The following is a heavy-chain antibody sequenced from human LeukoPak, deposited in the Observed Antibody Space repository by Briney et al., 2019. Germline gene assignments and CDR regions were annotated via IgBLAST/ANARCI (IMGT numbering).Heavy chain of an antibody. J-gene: IGHJ4*02. V-gene: IGHV1-69*06. D-gene: IGHD2-15*01. Sequence: SVMVSCKASGDTFNSYVISWARQAPGQGLEWMGVIIPILGAPNYAQKFQGRVTITADTSTSTAYMELSSLRSDDTAVYYCAIDPRSLGYCGNCENFDYWGQGTLVTVSS. CDR3: AIDPRSLGYCGNCENFDY. CDR1: GDTFNSYV. CDR2: IIPILGAP.